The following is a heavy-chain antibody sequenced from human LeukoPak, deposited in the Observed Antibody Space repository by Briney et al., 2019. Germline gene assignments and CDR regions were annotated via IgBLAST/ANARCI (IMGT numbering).Heavy chain of an antibody. CDR1: GFTFTSYV. J-gene: IGHJ4*02. Sequence: QTGGSLRLSCAASGFTFTSYVMHWVRQAPGKGLEWVAVISYDGTNKYYADSVKGRFTISRDNSKNTLYLQMNSLRPEDTAVYYCARDFSYSNFDWGQGTLVTVSS. V-gene: IGHV3-30-3*01. CDR3: ARDFSYSNFD. D-gene: IGHD4-11*01. CDR2: ISYDGTNK.